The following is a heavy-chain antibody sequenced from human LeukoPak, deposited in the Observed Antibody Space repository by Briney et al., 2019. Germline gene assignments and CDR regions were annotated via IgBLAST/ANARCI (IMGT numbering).Heavy chain of an antibody. CDR1: GGSFSGYY. V-gene: IGHV4-34*01. J-gene: IGHJ5*02. Sequence: SETLSLTCAVYGGSFSGYYWSWIRQPPGKGLEWIGEINHSGNTNYNPSLKSRVTISVDTSKNQFSLKLSSVTAADTAVYYCARFLVVVVAATSNWFDPWGQGTLVTVSS. CDR2: INHSGNT. CDR3: ARFLVVVVAATSNWFDP. D-gene: IGHD2-15*01.